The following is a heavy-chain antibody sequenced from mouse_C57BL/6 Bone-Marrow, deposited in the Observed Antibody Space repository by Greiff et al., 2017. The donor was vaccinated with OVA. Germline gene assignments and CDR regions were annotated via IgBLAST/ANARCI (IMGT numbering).Heavy chain of an antibody. CDR3: AREDDYDWYFDV. V-gene: IGHV1-82*01. J-gene: IGHJ1*03. Sequence: QVQLQQFGPELVKPGASVKISCKASGYAFSSSWMNWVKQRTGKGLEWIGRIYPGDGDINYNGKFKGKGTLAADKSFSTAYMQLSSLASEDSAVYFCAREDDYDWYFDVWGKGTTVTVAS. CDR1: GYAFSSSW. D-gene: IGHD2-4*01. CDR2: IYPGDGDI.